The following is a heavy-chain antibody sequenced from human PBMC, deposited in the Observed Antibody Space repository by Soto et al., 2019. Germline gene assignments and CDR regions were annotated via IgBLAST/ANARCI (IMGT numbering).Heavy chain of an antibody. CDR3: AKDWTFSSSVHFYYGMDV. V-gene: IGHV3-23*01. CDR1: GFTFGQFV. CDR2: ITGSSGST. J-gene: IGHJ6*02. D-gene: IGHD6-6*01. Sequence: GGSLRLSCAASGFTFGQFVMTWVRQAPGKGLEWVSTITGSSGSTTYTDSVKGRFTISRDNSKNTLYLQMNSLRADDTAVYYCAKDWTFSSSVHFYYGMDVWGQGTTVTVSS.